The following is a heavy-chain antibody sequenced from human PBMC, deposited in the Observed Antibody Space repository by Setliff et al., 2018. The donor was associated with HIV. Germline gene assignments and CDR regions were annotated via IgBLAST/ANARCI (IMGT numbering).Heavy chain of an antibody. CDR2: INTANANT. CDR3: ARVNGGNTPYYFDS. Sequence: ASVKVSCKSSGYTFSNYALHWVRQAPGQRLEWMGWINTANANTKYSQKFQGRVTITRDTSASTAYMELSSLRSEDTAVYFCARVNGGNTPYYFDSWGQGTLVTVPQ. CDR1: GYTFSNYA. V-gene: IGHV1-3*04. D-gene: IGHD1-1*01. J-gene: IGHJ4*02.